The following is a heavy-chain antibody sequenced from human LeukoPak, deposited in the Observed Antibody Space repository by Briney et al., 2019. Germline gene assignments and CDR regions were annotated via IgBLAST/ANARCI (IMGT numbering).Heavy chain of an antibody. V-gene: IGHV4-34*01. CDR3: ARGLYRYCISTSCYNYWFDP. Sequence: SETLSLTCAVYGGSFSGYYWSWIRQPPGKGLEWIGEINHSGSTNYNPSLTSRVTISVDTSKNQFSLKLRSVPAADTAVYYCARGLYRYCISTSCYNYWFDPWGQGTLVTVSS. J-gene: IGHJ5*02. D-gene: IGHD2-2*02. CDR1: GGSFSGYY. CDR2: INHSGST.